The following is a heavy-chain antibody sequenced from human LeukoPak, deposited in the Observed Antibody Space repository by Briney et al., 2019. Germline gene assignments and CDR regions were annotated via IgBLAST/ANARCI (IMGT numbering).Heavy chain of an antibody. Sequence: GGSLRLSCAASGFTFSDYWMHWVRQAPGKGLVWVSRITTDGSFTRYADSVQGRFTISRDTAKNTLFLQMNSLRAEDTAVYYCAREAQEGGALQYWGQGILVTVSS. CDR3: AREAQEGGALQY. J-gene: IGHJ4*02. D-gene: IGHD1-26*01. CDR2: ITTDGSFT. CDR1: GFTFSDYW. V-gene: IGHV3-74*01.